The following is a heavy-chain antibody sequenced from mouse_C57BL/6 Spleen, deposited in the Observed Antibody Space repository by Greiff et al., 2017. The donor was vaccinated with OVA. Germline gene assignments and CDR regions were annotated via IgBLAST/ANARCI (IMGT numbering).Heavy chain of an antibody. Sequence: EVMLVGSGGDLVKPGGSLKLSCEASGYTFSSYGMSWVRQTPEKRLEWVATINSGSSYTDYPDSVKGRFTISRDNAKNTLYLQMSSLKSEDTAMYYCARQGDAMDYWGQGTSVTVSS. CDR2: INSGSSYT. CDR1: GYTFSSYG. CDR3: ARQGDAMDY. V-gene: IGHV5-6*01. J-gene: IGHJ4*01.